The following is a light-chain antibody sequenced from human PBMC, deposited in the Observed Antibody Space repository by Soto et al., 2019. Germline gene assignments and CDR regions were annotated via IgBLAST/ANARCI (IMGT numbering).Light chain of an antibody. Sequence: EIVLTQSPGTLSLSPGERATLSCRASQSVSSSYLAWYQQKPGQAPRLLIYGASSRATGIPDRFSGSGSGTDLSLIIRTPEPEAFAVYYCQQYGSSPGTFGQGTKVEIK. J-gene: IGKJ1*01. CDR1: QSVSSSY. CDR3: QQYGSSPGT. CDR2: GAS. V-gene: IGKV3-20*01.